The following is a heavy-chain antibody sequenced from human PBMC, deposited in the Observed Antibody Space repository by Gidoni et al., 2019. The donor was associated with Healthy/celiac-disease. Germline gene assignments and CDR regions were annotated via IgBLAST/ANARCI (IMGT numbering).Heavy chain of an antibody. D-gene: IGHD4-17*01. Sequence: QVQLVESGGGLIQPGRSLRLSCAASGFTFSSYGMHWVRQAPGKGLGWVAVISYDGSNKYYADSVKGRFTISRDNSKNTLYLQMNSLRAEDTAVYYCALLEGISYNGDYDPFYYYGMDVWGQGTTVTVSS. CDR1: GFTFSSYG. CDR2: ISYDGSNK. V-gene: IGHV3-30*03. CDR3: ALLEGISYNGDYDPFYYYGMDV. J-gene: IGHJ6*02.